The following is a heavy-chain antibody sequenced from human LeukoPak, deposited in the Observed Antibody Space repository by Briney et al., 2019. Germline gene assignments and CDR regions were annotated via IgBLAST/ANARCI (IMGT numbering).Heavy chain of an antibody. CDR1: GFTFSSYG. CDR3: ARGAYDSSGYGFDY. Sequence: GGSLRLSCAASGFTFSSYGMHWVRRAPGKGLEWVAVIWYDGSNKYYADSVKGRFTISRDNSKNTLYLQMNSLRAEDTAVYYCARGAYDSSGYGFDYWGQGTLVTVSS. D-gene: IGHD3-22*01. V-gene: IGHV3-33*01. CDR2: IWYDGSNK. J-gene: IGHJ4*02.